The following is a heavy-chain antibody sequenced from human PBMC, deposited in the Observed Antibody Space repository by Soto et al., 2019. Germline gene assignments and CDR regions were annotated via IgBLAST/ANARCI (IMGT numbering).Heavy chain of an antibody. D-gene: IGHD3-10*01. Sequence: LRLSCAASGFTFNIYAMHWVRQAPGKGLEWLAVISHDGTSRYYADSVKGLVTISRDNSKSMVFVQMNSLGVEDTAVYYCVRSSGVSSPDCDYWGKGTMV. V-gene: IGHV3-30-3*01. CDR3: VRSSGVSSPDCDY. CDR2: ISHDGTSR. J-gene: IGHJ4*02. CDR1: GFTFNIYA.